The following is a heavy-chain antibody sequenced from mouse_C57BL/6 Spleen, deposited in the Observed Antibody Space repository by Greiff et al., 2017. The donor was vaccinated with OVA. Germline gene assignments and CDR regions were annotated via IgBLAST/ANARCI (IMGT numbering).Heavy chain of an antibody. J-gene: IGHJ4*01. CDR3: AREGTGTLYYAMDY. V-gene: IGHV5-17*01. CDR1: GFTFSDYG. Sequence: EVQLVESGGGLVKPGGSLKLSCAASGFTFSDYGMHWVRQAPEKGLEWVAYISSGSSTIYYADTVKGRFTISSDNAKNTLFLQMTSLRSEDTAMYYCAREGTGTLYYAMDYWGQGTSVTVSS. D-gene: IGHD4-1*01. CDR2: ISSGSSTI.